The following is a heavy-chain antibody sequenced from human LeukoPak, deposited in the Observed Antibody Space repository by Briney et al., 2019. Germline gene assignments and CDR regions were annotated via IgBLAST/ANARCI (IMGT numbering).Heavy chain of an antibody. CDR3: ARHPTRQYIQNSRFDY. D-gene: IGHD4-23*01. V-gene: IGHV4-34*01. Sequence: SETLSLTCAVYGGSFSGYYWSWIRQPPGKGLEWIGEINHSGSTNYNPSLKSRVTISVDTSKNQFSLKLSSVTAADTAVYYCARHPTRQYIQNSRFDYWGQGTLVTVSS. J-gene: IGHJ4*02. CDR1: GGSFSGYY. CDR2: INHSGST.